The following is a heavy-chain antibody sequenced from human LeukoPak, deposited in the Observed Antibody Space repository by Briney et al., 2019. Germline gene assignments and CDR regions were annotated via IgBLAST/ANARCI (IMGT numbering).Heavy chain of an antibody. V-gene: IGHV4-59*12. J-gene: IGHJ4*02. D-gene: IGHD3-22*01. Sequence: SETLSLTCTVSGGSISSYYWSWIRQPPGKGLEWIGYIYYGGSTNYNPSLKSRVTISVDTSKNQFSLKLSSVTAADTAVYYCARDVRGGDYYDSSGYFDYWGQGTLVTVSS. CDR3: ARDVRGGDYYDSSGYFDY. CDR1: GGSISSYY. CDR2: IYYGGST.